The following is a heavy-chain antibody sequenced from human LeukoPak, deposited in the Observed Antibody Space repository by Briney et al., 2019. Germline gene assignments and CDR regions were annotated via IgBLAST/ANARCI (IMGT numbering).Heavy chain of an antibody. D-gene: IGHD6-19*01. Sequence: SETLSLTCTVSGGSISSYYWSWIRQPPGKGLEWIGYIYYSGSTNYNPSLKSRVTISVDTSKNQFSLKLNSVTAADAAVYYCARHGPVFAPHISGWDRLDPWGQGTLVTVSS. CDR3: ARHGPVFAPHISGWDRLDP. CDR2: IYYSGST. CDR1: GGSISSYY. V-gene: IGHV4-59*08. J-gene: IGHJ5*02.